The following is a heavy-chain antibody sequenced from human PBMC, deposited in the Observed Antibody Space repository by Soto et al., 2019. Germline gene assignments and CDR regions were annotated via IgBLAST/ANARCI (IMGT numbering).Heavy chain of an antibody. CDR3: ARSPYIAAPGTPSAFDY. V-gene: IGHV1-18*01. D-gene: IGHD6-13*01. CDR1: GYTFTSYG. J-gene: IGHJ4*02. Sequence: ASVKVSCKASGYTFTSYGISWVRQAPGQGLEWMGWISAYDGNTNYAQKLQGRVTMTTDTSTSTAYMELRSLRYDDTAVYYCARSPYIAAPGTPSAFDYWGQGTLVTVSS. CDR2: ISAYDGNT.